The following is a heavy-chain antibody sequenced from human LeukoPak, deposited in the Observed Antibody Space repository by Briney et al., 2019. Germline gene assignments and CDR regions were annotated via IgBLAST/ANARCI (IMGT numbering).Heavy chain of an antibody. CDR1: GFTFNSYA. J-gene: IGHJ4*02. CDR3: AKGYYYDSSGYDY. CDR2: ISGSGGST. D-gene: IGHD3-22*01. V-gene: IGHV3-23*01. Sequence: GGSLRLSCAASGFTFNSYAMSWVRQAPGKGLEWVSAISGSGGSTYYADSVKGRFTISRDNSKNTLYLQMNSLRAEDTAVYYCAKGYYYDSSGYDYWGQGTLVTVSS.